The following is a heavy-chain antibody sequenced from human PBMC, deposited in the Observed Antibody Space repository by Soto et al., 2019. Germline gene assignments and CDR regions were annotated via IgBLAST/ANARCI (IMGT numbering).Heavy chain of an antibody. CDR1: GFTFSSYA. CDR2: ISYDGSNK. D-gene: IGHD5-12*01. Sequence: QVQLVESGGGVVQPGRSLRLSCAASGFTFSSYAMHWVRQAPGKGLEWVAVISYDGSNKYYADSVKGRFTISRDNPKNSLYLRNNSLIAEDTAVYYCAREDGVEMATIDYWGQGTLVKVSS. V-gene: IGHV3-30-3*01. CDR3: AREDGVEMATIDY. J-gene: IGHJ4*02.